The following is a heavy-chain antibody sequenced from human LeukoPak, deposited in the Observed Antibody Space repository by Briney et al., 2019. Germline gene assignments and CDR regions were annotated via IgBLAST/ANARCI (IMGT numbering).Heavy chain of an antibody. CDR1: GFTFSSYG. Sequence: PGGSLGLSCAASGFTFSSYGMHWVRQAPGKGLEWVAFIRYDGSNKYYADSVKGRFTIPRDNSKNTLYLQMNSLRAEDTAVYYCAKVTVVVVAATPSDYWGQGTLVTVSS. J-gene: IGHJ4*02. D-gene: IGHD2-15*01. CDR3: AKVTVVVVAATPSDY. CDR2: IRYDGSNK. V-gene: IGHV3-30*02.